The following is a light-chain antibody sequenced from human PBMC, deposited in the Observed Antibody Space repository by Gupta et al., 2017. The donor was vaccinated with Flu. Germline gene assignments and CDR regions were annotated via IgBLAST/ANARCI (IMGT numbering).Light chain of an antibody. CDR2: DVT. CDR3: CSYAGTNIWL. J-gene: IGLJ2*01. Sequence: QSALTQPRSPSVSPGQSVHISCSATSYDIRTYTLVSWYQHHPGKAPKLMIFDVTRRPSGVADRFSGSKSGNTASLTISGLQPDDEADYYCCSYAGTNIWLFGGGTKLTVL. CDR1: SYDIRTYTL. V-gene: IGLV2-11*01.